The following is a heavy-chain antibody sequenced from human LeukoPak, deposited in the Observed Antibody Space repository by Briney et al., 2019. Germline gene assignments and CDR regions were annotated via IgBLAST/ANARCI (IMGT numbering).Heavy chain of an antibody. V-gene: IGHV3-21*01. Sequence: GGSLRLSCVASGFTFSSYSLTWVRQAPGKGLEWVSSISRSSKYIFYADSVKGRFTISRDNAKNSLYLQMKSLRAEDTAVYFCATGIRLQGGEDYFDHWGQGTLVTVSS. CDR1: GFTFSSYS. D-gene: IGHD3-10*01. CDR2: ISRSSKYI. J-gene: IGHJ4*02. CDR3: ATGIRLQGGEDYFDH.